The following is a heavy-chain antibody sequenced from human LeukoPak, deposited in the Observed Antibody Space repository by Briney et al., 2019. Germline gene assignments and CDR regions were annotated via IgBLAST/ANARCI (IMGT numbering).Heavy chain of an antibody. V-gene: IGHV1-46*01. Sequence: GASVKVSCKASGYTFTKYYIHWVRQAPGQGLEWMGIINPSAGSINYAQKFQGRVTLTRDTSTSTVYMELSSLRSEDTAVYYCARGKVAASFRFSDAFDIWGKGTMVTVSS. J-gene: IGHJ3*02. D-gene: IGHD2-15*01. CDR3: ARGKVAASFRFSDAFDI. CDR1: GYTFTKYY. CDR2: INPSAGSI.